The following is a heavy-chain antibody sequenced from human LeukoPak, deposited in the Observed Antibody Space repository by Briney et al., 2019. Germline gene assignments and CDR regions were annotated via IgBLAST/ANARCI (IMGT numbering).Heavy chain of an antibody. CDR3: AKDAEDIVVVVAASFDY. Sequence: GGSLRLPCAASGFTFSSYGMHWVRQAPGKGLEWVAFIRYDGSNKYYADSVKGRFTISRDNSKNTLYLQMNSLRAEDTAVYYCAKDAEDIVVVVAASFDYWGQGTLVTVSS. CDR1: GFTFSSYG. V-gene: IGHV3-30*02. J-gene: IGHJ4*02. D-gene: IGHD2-15*01. CDR2: IRYDGSNK.